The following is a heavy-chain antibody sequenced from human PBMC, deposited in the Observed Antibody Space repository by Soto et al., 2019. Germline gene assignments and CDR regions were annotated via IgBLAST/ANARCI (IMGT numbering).Heavy chain of an antibody. CDR2: LSRGGGTT. CDR3: AKDGQYRTDGFDV. J-gene: IGHJ3*01. CDR1: GFTFSSHG. V-gene: IGHV3-23*01. Sequence: EAQLLESGGDWAHPGGSLRLSCAASGFTFSSHGMSWVRQAPGKGLEWIAGLSRGGGTTYYADSVKGRFTISRDNSKNTLDLIMNSLKVEDTALYYCAKDGQYRTDGFDVWGQGTMVTVSS. D-gene: IGHD6-6*01.